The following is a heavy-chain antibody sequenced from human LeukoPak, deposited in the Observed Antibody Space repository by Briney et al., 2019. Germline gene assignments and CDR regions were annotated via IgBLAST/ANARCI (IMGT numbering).Heavy chain of an antibody. CDR1: GYTFTSYY. J-gene: IGHJ4*02. CDR3: LFRGVIWDFDY. Sequence: ASVKVSCKASGYTFTSYYMHWVRQAPGQGLEWMGIINPSGGSASYAQKFQGRVTMTRDMSTSTVYMELSSLRSEDTAVYYCLFRGVIWDFDYWGQGTLVTVSS. D-gene: IGHD3-10*01. CDR2: INPSGGSA. V-gene: IGHV1-46*01.